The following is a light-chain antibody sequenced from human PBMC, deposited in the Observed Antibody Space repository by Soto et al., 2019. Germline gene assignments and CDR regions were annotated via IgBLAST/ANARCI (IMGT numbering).Light chain of an antibody. V-gene: IGKV1-12*01. Sequence: DIQMTQSPSSVSASVGESVTITCRASQGISSRLAWHQQKPGKAPKLLIYAASSLQSGVSSRFSGSGSGTDFTLTISSLQPEDFATYYCQQANSFPITVGQGKRLEIK. CDR1: QGISSR. CDR2: AAS. CDR3: QQANSFPIT. J-gene: IGKJ5*01.